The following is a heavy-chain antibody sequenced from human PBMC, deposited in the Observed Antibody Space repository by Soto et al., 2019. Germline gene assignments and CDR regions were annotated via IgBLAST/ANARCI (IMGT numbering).Heavy chain of an antibody. D-gene: IGHD5-18*01. CDR2: IYPGDYDT. CDR3: ARVSALETLFDY. J-gene: IGHJ4*02. CDR1: GYNFTNYW. V-gene: IGHV5-51*01. Sequence: PGESLKISCEAFGYNFTNYWIAWVRQMPGKGLEWMGIIYPGDYDTRYSPSFQGRVTISADKSFSTAYLQWISLKASDTAMYYCARVSALETLFDYWGQGTLVTVSS.